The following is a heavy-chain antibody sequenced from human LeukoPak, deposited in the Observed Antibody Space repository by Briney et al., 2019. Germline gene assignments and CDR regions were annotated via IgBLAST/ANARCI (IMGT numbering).Heavy chain of an antibody. D-gene: IGHD6-13*01. J-gene: IGHJ4*02. V-gene: IGHV1-2*06. Sequence: ASVKVSCKASGYTFTGYHIHWVRQAPGQGLEWMGRINPYSGDTNFAQKFQGRVTITRDTSITTAYMDLSSLTPDDTAVYFCARDQGSLARSWYTGYWGQGTQVTVSS. CDR3: ARDQGSLARSWYTGY. CDR2: INPYSGDT. CDR1: GYTFTGYH.